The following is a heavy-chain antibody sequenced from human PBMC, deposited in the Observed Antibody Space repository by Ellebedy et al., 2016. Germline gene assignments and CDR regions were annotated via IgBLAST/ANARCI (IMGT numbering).Heavy chain of an antibody. Sequence: ASVKVSXXASGYTFTGYYMHWVRQAPGQGLEWMGWINPNSGGTNYAQKFQGRVTMTRDTSISTAYMELSRLRSDDTAVYYCARVLKGMGVRGVSFDYWGQGTLVTVSS. J-gene: IGHJ4*02. CDR2: INPNSGGT. V-gene: IGHV1-2*02. CDR3: ARVLKGMGVRGVSFDY. CDR1: GYTFTGYY. D-gene: IGHD3-10*01.